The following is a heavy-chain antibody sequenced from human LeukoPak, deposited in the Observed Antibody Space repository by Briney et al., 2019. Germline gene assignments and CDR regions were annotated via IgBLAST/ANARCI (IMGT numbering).Heavy chain of an antibody. CDR1: GYTFTGYY. CDR3: ARTAGDYHNWFDP. J-gene: IGHJ5*02. D-gene: IGHD4-17*01. Sequence: ASVKVSCKASGYTFTGYYMHWVRQAPGQGLEWMGWINPNSGDTNSAQKFRGRVTMTRDTSISTAYMELSRLRSNDTAVYYCARTAGDYHNWFDPWGQGTLVTVSS. CDR2: INPNSGDT. V-gene: IGHV1-2*02.